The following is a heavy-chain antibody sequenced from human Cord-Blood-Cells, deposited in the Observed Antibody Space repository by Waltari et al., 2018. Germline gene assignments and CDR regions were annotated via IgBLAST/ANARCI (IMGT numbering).Heavy chain of an antibody. Sequence: QVQLQQWGAGLLKPSETLSLTCAVYGGSFSGYYLRWIRQPPGKGLEWIGEINHSGSTNYNPSLKSRVTISVDTSKNQFSLKLSSVTAADTAVYYCARGTWYYDFWSGYLNWFDPWGQGTLVTVSS. CDR2: INHSGST. CDR1: GGSFSGYY. V-gene: IGHV4-34*01. J-gene: IGHJ5*02. D-gene: IGHD3-3*01. CDR3: ARGTWYYDFWSGYLNWFDP.